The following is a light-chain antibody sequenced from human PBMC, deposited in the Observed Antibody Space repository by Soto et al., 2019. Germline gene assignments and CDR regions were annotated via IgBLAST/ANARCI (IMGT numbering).Light chain of an antibody. Sequence: DLQMSKSLSTLSASVGVGVAITGRASQTFGRWLAWFQQKPGKAHKLLIYEASNLQSGVPSRFSGSGSGTEFTLTISSLQPDEFATYYCQKYNSYLWTVGYGTKVDI. CDR2: EAS. CDR3: QKYNSYLWT. V-gene: IGKV1-5*03. CDR1: QTFGRW. J-gene: IGKJ1*01.